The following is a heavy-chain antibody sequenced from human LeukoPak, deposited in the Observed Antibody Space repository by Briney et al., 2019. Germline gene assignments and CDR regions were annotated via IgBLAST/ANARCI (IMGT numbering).Heavy chain of an antibody. J-gene: IGHJ4*02. Sequence: SETLSLTCAVYGGSFSGYYWSWIRQPPGKGLEWIGEINHSGSTNYNPSLKSLVTISVDTSKNQFSLKLSSVAAADTAVYHCARGRTSGCYRGAPFDYWGQGTLVTVS. V-gene: IGHV4-34*01. D-gene: IGHD6-19*01. CDR2: INHSGST. CDR3: ARGRTSGCYRGAPFDY. CDR1: GGSFSGYY.